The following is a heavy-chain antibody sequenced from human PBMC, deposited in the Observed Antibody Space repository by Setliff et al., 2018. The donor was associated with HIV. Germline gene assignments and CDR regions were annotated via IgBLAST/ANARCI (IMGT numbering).Heavy chain of an antibody. Sequence: SETLSLTCAVSGGSVSSPSYYWGWIRQPPGKGLEWIGSVYNSGITFKNPSLKSRVSISVDTSKNQFSLKLSSVTAADTAVYYCARGRDYDILTGYFDYWGQGTLVTVS. CDR3: ARGRDYDILTGYFDY. CDR2: VYNSGIT. J-gene: IGHJ4*02. CDR1: GGSVSSPSYY. V-gene: IGHV4-39*07. D-gene: IGHD3-9*01.